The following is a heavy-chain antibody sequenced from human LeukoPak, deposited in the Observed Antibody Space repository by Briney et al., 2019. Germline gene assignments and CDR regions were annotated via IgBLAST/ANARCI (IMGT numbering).Heavy chain of an antibody. V-gene: IGHV3-20*04. CDR3: ARAGPTVTNYFDY. J-gene: IGHJ4*02. Sequence: GGSLRLSCAASGFTFSNYAMTWVRQAPGKGLEWVSGINWNGGSTGYADSVKGRFTISRDNAKNSLYLQMNSLRAEDTAIYYCARAGPTVTNYFDYWGQGSLVTVSS. CDR2: INWNGGST. CDR1: GFTFSNYA. D-gene: IGHD4-17*01.